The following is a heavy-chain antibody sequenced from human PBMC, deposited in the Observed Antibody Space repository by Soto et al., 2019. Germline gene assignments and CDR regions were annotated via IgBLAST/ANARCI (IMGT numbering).Heavy chain of an antibody. V-gene: IGHV3-11*01. CDR3: AIDPYYDFWSGYTDDAFDI. D-gene: IGHD3-3*01. J-gene: IGHJ3*02. Sequence: QVQLVESGGGLVQPGGSRRLSCAASGFTFSDYDMSWIRQAPGKGRAWVSYISSSGSTIYYADSVTGRFTTSRDYAKKSLYLQMNSLRAEDTAVYYCAIDPYYDFWSGYTDDAFDIWGQGTMVTVSS. CDR2: ISSSGSTI. CDR1: GFTFSDYD.